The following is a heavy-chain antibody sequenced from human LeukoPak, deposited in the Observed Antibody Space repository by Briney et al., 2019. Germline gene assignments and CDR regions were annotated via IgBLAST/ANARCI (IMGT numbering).Heavy chain of an antibody. D-gene: IGHD6-6*01. CDR2: IWYDGSNK. V-gene: IGHV3-33*01. CDR3: ARDHMSGAAQDIDY. J-gene: IGHJ4*02. CDR1: GFTFISYG. Sequence: GGSLRLSCAASGFTFISYGMHWVRQAPGKGLEWVAVIWYDGSNKYYADSVKGRFTISRDISKNTLYLQMNSLRAEDTAVYYCARDHMSGAAQDIDYWGQGTLVTVSS.